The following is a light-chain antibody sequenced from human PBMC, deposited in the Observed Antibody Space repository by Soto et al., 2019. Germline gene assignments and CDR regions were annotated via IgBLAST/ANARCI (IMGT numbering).Light chain of an antibody. V-gene: IGKV1-5*03. CDR1: QSISVW. Sequence: EIQMTQSPATLSAYVGDRVTITCRASQSISVWLAWYQQKAGKAPNLLIYKASRLESGVPSRFSGSGSETEFTLTISGLQPGDSATYYCQQYNSYSPTFGQGTKVDIK. CDR2: KAS. CDR3: QQYNSYSPT. J-gene: IGKJ1*01.